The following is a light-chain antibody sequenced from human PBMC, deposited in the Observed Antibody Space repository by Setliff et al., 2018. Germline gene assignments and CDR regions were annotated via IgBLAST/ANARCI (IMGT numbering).Light chain of an antibody. Sequence: QSALAQPPSASGSPGQSLTISCTGTSNDVGNYNYVSWYQQHPGKAPKLMIYDVSNRPPGVSNRFSGSKSGNTASLTTSGLQAEDEADYYCSSYTSSSTRVFGTGTKVTVL. CDR2: DVS. CDR3: SSYTSSSTRV. V-gene: IGLV2-14*03. J-gene: IGLJ1*01. CDR1: SNDVGNYNY.